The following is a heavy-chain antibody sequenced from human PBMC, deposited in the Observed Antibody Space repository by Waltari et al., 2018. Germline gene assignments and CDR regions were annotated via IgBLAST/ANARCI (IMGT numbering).Heavy chain of an antibody. J-gene: IGHJ6*02. CDR1: DGSFSGYY. V-gene: IGHV4-34*01. Sequence: QVQLQQWGAGLLKPSETLSLTCAVYDGSFSGYYWSWIRQPPGKGLEWIGEINHSGSTNYNPSLKSRVTISVDTSKNQFSLKLSSVTAADTAVYYCASAYYDFWSGYTPYYYYGMDVWGQGTTVTVSS. CDR3: ASAYYDFWSGYTPYYYYGMDV. CDR2: INHSGST. D-gene: IGHD3-3*01.